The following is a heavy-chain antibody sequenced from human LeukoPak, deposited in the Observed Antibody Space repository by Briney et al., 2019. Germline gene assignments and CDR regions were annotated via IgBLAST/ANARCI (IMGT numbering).Heavy chain of an antibody. J-gene: IGHJ3*02. CDR1: GFTFSSYG. Sequence: GGSLRLSCAASGFTFSSYGMHWVRQAPGKGLEWVAVIWYDGSNKYYADSVKGRFTIPRDNSKNTLYLQMNSLRAEDTAVYYCARVVVAALQYAFDIWGQGTMVTVSS. D-gene: IGHD2-2*01. V-gene: IGHV3-33*01. CDR2: IWYDGSNK. CDR3: ARVVVAALQYAFDI.